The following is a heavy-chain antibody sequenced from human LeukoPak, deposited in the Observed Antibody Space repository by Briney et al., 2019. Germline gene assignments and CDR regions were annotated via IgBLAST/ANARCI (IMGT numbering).Heavy chain of an antibody. J-gene: IGHJ6*02. Sequence: GRSLRLSCVVSGFTFRTYAMHWVRQAPGKGLEWVAVVSYDGSNKYYAVSVQGRFTISRDNSRNTLHLQMNSLRAEDTAVYYCARDSHYYDPGGYYSRGEYYHHGMDAWGQGTTVTASS. D-gene: IGHD3-22*01. CDR3: ARDSHYYDPGGYYSRGEYYHHGMDA. V-gene: IGHV3-30-3*01. CDR1: GFTFRTYA. CDR2: VSYDGSNK.